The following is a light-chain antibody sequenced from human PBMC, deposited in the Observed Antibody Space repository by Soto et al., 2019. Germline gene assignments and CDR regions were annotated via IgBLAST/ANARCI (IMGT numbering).Light chain of an antibody. V-gene: IGLV2-14*03. CDR1: IYDVGGYDF. CDR2: DVS. J-gene: IGLJ2*01. Sequence: QSALTQPASVSGSPGQSIIISCTGTIYDVGGYDFVSWYQQHPDTAPKLIMHDVSDRPSGVSSRFSGSKSANTASLTISGLQAEDEATYFCSSYSSSSTYVIFGGGTKLTVL. CDR3: SSYSSSSTYVI.